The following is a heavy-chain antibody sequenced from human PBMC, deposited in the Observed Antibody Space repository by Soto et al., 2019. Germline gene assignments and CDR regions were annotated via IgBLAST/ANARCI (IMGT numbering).Heavy chain of an antibody. J-gene: IGHJ6*02. Sequence: SQTLSLTCAISGDSVSSNSAAWNWIRQSPSRGLEWLGRTYYRSKWYNDYAVSVKSRITINPDTSKNQFSLQLNSVTPEDTAVYYCARGEEYSSSGVLYYYYGMDVWGQGTTFTVSS. V-gene: IGHV6-1*01. CDR1: GDSVSSNSAA. CDR3: ARGEEYSSSGVLYYYYGMDV. D-gene: IGHD6-6*01. CDR2: TYYRSKWYN.